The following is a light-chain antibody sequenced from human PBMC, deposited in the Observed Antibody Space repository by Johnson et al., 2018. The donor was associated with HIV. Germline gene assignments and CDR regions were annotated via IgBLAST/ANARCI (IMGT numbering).Light chain of an antibody. CDR1: SSNIGNNY. J-gene: IGLJ1*01. CDR3: GTWDTSLSVYV. CDR2: DNH. Sequence: QSVLTQPPAVSAAPGQKVSIYCSGSSSNIGNNYVSWYQQLPGTAPKLLIYDNHKRPSGIPDRFSGSKSGTSVTLAITGLQTGDEADYYCGTWDTSLSVYVFGTGTKVTVL. V-gene: IGLV1-51*01.